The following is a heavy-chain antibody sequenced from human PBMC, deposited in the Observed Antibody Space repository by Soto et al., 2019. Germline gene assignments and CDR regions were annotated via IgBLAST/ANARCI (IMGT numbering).Heavy chain of an antibody. CDR3: ARHLRSTTTPPRVWFDT. CDR1: GGSISSGDYY. J-gene: IGHJ5*02. CDR2: IYYSGST. V-gene: IGHV4-30-4*01. Sequence: KPSETLSLTCTVSGGSISSGDYYWSWIRQPPGKGLEWIGYIYYSGSTYYNPSLKSRVTISVDTSKNQFSLKLSSVTAVDTAVYYCARHLRSTTTPPRVWFDTWGLGTLVTVSS. D-gene: IGHD1-1*01.